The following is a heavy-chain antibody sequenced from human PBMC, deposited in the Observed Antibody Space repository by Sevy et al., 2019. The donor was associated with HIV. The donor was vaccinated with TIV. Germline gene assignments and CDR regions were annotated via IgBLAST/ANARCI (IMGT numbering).Heavy chain of an antibody. D-gene: IGHD3-22*01. CDR2: IYWDDDK. V-gene: IGHV2-5*02. J-gene: IGHJ4*02. Sequence: SGPTLVNPTQTLTLTCTFSGFSLSTSGVGVGWIRQPPGKALEWLALIYWDDDKRYSPSLKSRLTITKDTSKNQVVLTMTNMDPVDTATYYCARAETYYYDSSGYFDYWGQGTLVTVSS. CDR3: ARAETYYYDSSGYFDY. CDR1: GFSLSTSGVG.